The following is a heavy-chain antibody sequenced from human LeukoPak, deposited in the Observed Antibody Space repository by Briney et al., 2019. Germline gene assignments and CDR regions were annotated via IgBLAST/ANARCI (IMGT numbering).Heavy chain of an antibody. V-gene: IGHV1-69*04. CDR3: ARWGNYYDSSGYYPDY. J-gene: IGHJ4*02. CDR2: IIPLLGIA. D-gene: IGHD3-22*01. CDR1: GGTFSSYA. Sequence: SVKVSCKAPGGTFSSYAISWVRQAPGQGLECMGRIIPLLGIANYAQKFQGTVTITADKSTSTGYVELSSLRSEGTAVYYCARWGNYYDSSGYYPDYWGQGTLVTVSS.